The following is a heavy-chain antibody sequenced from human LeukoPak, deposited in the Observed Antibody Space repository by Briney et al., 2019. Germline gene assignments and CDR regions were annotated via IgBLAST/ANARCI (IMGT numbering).Heavy chain of an antibody. V-gene: IGHV4-59*01. CDR2: IYYSGST. Sequence: SETLSLTCTVSGGSISSYYWSWIRQPPGKGLEWIGYIYYSGSTNYNPPLKSRVTISVDTSKNQFSLKLSSVTAADTAVYYCARDPALGGSYFDYWGQGTLVTVSS. J-gene: IGHJ4*02. CDR1: GGSISSYY. D-gene: IGHD1-26*01. CDR3: ARDPALGGSYFDY.